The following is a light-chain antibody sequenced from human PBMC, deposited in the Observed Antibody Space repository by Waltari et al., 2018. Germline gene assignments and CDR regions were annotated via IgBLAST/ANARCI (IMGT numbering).Light chain of an antibody. V-gene: IGKV2-28*01. CDR2: FGS. Sequence: DIVMTQSPLSLPVTPGEPASISCRSSQSLLHSNGYNYLDWYLQKPGQSPQLLVYFGSNRASGVTDRFSGSGSGTGFTLKISRVEAEDVGVYYCMQTLQTPPTFGQGTKVEIK. J-gene: IGKJ1*01. CDR3: MQTLQTPPT. CDR1: QSLLHSNGYNY.